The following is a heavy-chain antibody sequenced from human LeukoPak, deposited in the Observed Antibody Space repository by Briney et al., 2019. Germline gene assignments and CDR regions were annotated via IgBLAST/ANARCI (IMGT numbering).Heavy chain of an antibody. J-gene: IGHJ4*02. CDR1: GGTFSSYA. D-gene: IGHD1-1*01. Sequence: SVKVSCKASGGTFSSYAISWVRQAPGQGLEWMGGIIPIFGTANYAQKFQGRVTITTDESTSTAYMELSSLRSEDTAVYYCARTAGLTYNFDYWGQGTLVTVSS. CDR2: IIPIFGTA. V-gene: IGHV1-69*05. CDR3: ARTAGLTYNFDY.